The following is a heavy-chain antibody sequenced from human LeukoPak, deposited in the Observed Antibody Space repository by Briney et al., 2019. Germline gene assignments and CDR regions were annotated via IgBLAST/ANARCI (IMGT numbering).Heavy chain of an antibody. Sequence: SETLSLTCTVSGGSISSYYWSWIRQPSGKGLEWIGYIYYSGSTNYNPSLKSRVTISVDTSKNQFSLKLSSVTAADTAVYYCARSSGWYLDYYYMDVWGKGTTVTVSS. J-gene: IGHJ6*03. CDR1: GGSISSYY. CDR3: ARSSGWYLDYYYMDV. CDR2: IYYSGST. D-gene: IGHD6-19*01. V-gene: IGHV4-59*01.